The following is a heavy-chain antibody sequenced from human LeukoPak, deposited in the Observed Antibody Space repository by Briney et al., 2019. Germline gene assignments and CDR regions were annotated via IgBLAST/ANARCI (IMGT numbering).Heavy chain of an antibody. Sequence: ASVKVSCKASGYTFTGYYMHWVRQAPGQGLEWMGWINTNSGGTNYAQKFQGRVTMTRDTSISTAYMELSRLRSDDTAVYYCARASEYSYGSCFDPWGQGTLVTVSS. CDR1: GYTFTGYY. D-gene: IGHD5-18*01. J-gene: IGHJ5*02. V-gene: IGHV1-2*02. CDR2: INTNSGGT. CDR3: ARASEYSYGSCFDP.